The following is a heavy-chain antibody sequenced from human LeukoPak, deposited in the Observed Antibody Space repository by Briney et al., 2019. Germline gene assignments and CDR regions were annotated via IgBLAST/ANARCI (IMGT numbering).Heavy chain of an antibody. J-gene: IGHJ3*02. Sequence: KPSETLSLTCVVSGGSITSSTYSWGWIRQPPGKGLEWIGTINYRGSTYSNPSLESRVTISVDTSKNHFSLNLKSVTAADTAVYFCARGGLREAFDIWGQGTMVTVSS. CDR3: ARGGLREAFDI. V-gene: IGHV4-39*02. CDR1: GGSITSSTYS. D-gene: IGHD5-24*01. CDR2: INYRGST.